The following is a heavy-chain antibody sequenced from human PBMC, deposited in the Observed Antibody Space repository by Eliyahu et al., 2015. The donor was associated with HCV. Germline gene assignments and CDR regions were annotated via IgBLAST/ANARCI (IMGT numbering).Heavy chain of an antibody. CDR1: GFXXSSYG. CDR2: ISYDGSNK. D-gene: IGHD3-3*01. V-gene: IGHV3-30*18. Sequence: QVQLVESGGGVVQPGRSLRLSCAASGFXXSSYGMHWVRQXPGKGLEWVAVISYDGSNKYYADSVKGRFTISRDNSKNTLYLQMNSLRAEDTAVYYCAKELRKPLRFIDYWGQGTLVTVSS. J-gene: IGHJ4*02. CDR3: AKELRKPLRFIDY.